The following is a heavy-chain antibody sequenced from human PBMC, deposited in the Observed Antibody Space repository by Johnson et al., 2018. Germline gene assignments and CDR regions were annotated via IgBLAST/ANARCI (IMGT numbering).Heavy chain of an antibody. CDR2: INSDGSGT. CDR1: GFSFSYYW. V-gene: IGHV3-74*01. CDR3: ARDDGYGWSWYYYYMDV. Sequence: VQLQESGGGLVQPGGSLRLSCAASGFSFSYYWMHWVRQAPGKGLVWVSRINSDGSGTSYSDSVKGRFTISRDNAKNTVYLQMNSLRAEDTAVYYWARDDGYGWSWYYYYMDVWGKGTTVTVSS. J-gene: IGHJ6*03. D-gene: IGHD5-18*01.